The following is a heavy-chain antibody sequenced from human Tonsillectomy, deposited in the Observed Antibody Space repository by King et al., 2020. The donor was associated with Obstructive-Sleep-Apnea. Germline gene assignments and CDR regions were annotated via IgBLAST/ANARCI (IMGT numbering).Heavy chain of an antibody. J-gene: IGHJ4*02. Sequence: QLQESGPGLVKPSETLSLICTVSDGSISSHYWSWIRQPPGKGLEWIGYIYYTGSTSYNPSLKNRVAMSVDTSKNKFSLKLTSVTPADTAVYYCARWGPQYCIGGSCYSYFDYWGQGTLVTVSS. CDR2: IYYTGST. D-gene: IGHD2-15*01. CDR1: DGSISSHY. V-gene: IGHV4-59*08. CDR3: ARWGPQYCIGGSCYSYFDY.